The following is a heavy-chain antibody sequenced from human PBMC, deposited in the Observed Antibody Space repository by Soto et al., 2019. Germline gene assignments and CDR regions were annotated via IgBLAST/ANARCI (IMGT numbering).Heavy chain of an antibody. CDR1: GGSISSYY. J-gene: IGHJ4*02. D-gene: IGHD3-22*01. CDR3: TRSGGDYVNSVYYGGDFHY. CDR2: ISYTGST. Sequence: QVQLQESGPGLVKPSETLSLTCTVSGGSISSYYWSWIRQSPGKGLEFIGYISYTGSTNYNPSLKSRVTISVDTSKNQFSLKLSSVTAADTAVYYCTRSGGDYVNSVYYGGDFHYWGRGTPVTVSS. V-gene: IGHV4-59*01.